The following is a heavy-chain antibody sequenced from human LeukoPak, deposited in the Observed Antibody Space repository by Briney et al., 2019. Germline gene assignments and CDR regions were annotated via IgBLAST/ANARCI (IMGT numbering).Heavy chain of an antibody. Sequence: GGSLRLSCAASGFTFSNYNMNWVRQAPGKGLEWVSYISSSSSTIYYADSVKGRFTISRDNAKNSLYLRMNSLRAEDTAVYYCARGYDILTGQKNFDYWGQGTLVTVSS. CDR3: ARGYDILTGQKNFDY. V-gene: IGHV3-48*01. CDR2: ISSSSSTI. D-gene: IGHD3-9*01. J-gene: IGHJ4*02. CDR1: GFTFSNYN.